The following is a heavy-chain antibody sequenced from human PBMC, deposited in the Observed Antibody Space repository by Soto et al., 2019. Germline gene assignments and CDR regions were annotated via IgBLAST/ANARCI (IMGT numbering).Heavy chain of an antibody. CDR1: GFIFSDHY. CDR3: TSAVAATRASGLDV. D-gene: IGHD2-15*01. V-gene: IGHV3-72*01. CDR2: SRNKANRNTT. J-gene: IGHJ6*02. Sequence: EVQLVASGGGLVQPGGSLRLSCAASGFIFSDHYMDWVRQAPGKGLEWLGRSRNKANRNTTDYAASVKGRFTVSRDDSKNSLYLQMNSLKTEDTAVYYCTSAVAATRASGLDVWGQGTTVTVSS.